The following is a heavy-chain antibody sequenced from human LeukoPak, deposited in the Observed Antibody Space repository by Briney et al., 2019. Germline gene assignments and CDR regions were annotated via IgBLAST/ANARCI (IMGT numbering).Heavy chain of an antibody. CDR1: GFTFSNAW. CDR2: IKSETDGGTT. J-gene: IGHJ4*02. Sequence: PGGSLRLSCAASGFTFSNAWMSWVRQAPGKGLEWVGRIKSETDGGTTDYAAPVKGRFTISRDDSKNTLYLQMNSLKTEDTAVYYCTTVFWEGLAYCGGDCYGWGQGTLVTVSS. V-gene: IGHV3-15*01. D-gene: IGHD2-21*02. CDR3: TTVFWEGLAYCGGDCYG.